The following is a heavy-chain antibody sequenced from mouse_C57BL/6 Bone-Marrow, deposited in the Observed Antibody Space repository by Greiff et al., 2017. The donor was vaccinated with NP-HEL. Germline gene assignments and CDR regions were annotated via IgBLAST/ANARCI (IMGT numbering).Heavy chain of an antibody. CDR1: GYTFTSYG. CDR3: ARKAQHRTRYWYAMDY. D-gene: IGHD3-1*01. V-gene: IGHV1-81*01. CDR2: IYPRSGNT. J-gene: IGHJ4*01. Sequence: QVQLKQSGAELARPGASVKLSCKASGYTFTSYGISWVKQRTGQGLEWIGEIYPRSGNTYYNEKFQGKATLTADKSSSTAYLVLRSLTSDDSAVEFCARKAQHRTRYWYAMDYWGQGTSVTVSS.